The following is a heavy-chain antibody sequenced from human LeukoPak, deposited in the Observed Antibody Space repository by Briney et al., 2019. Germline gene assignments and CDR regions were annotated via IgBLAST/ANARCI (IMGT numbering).Heavy chain of an antibody. CDR3: ARPAYYYDSSGYYSN. CDR2: MNPNSGNT. D-gene: IGHD3-22*01. CDR1: GYTFTNSY. V-gene: IGHV1-2*02. Sequence: ASVKVSCRASGYTFTNSYIHWVRQAPGQVLEWMGWMNPNSGNTNYAQKFQGRVTMTRDTSISTAYMELSRLRSDDTAVYYCARPAYYYDSSGYYSNWGQGTLVTVSS. J-gene: IGHJ4*02.